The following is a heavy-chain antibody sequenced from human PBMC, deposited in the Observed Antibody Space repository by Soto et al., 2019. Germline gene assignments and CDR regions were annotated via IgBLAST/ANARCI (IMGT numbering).Heavy chain of an antibody. D-gene: IGHD3-10*01. CDR2: ISAYNGNT. CDR3: ARRVVTMVRGVIMGENWFDP. Sequence: GASVKVSCKASGYTFTSYGISWVRQAPGQGLEWMGWISAYNGNTNYAQKLQGRVTMTTDTSTSTAYMELRSLRSDDTAVYYCARRVVTMVRGVIMGENWFDPWGQGTLVTVSS. V-gene: IGHV1-18*01. J-gene: IGHJ5*02. CDR1: GYTFTSYG.